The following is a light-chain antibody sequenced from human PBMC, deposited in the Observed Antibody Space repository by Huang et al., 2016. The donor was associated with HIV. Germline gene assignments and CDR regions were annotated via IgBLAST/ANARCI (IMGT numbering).Light chain of an antibody. CDR1: QSVYSSSTSKDY. Sequence: DIIMTQSPDSLAVSLGERANLNCRSSQSVYSSSTSKDYMAWFQQKPGQPPRLLLFWASTREAGVPDRFTGSGSGTHFTLTIASLEAEDAAIYYCQQYYSSPQTFGQGTRVEVK. CDR3: QQYYSSPQT. V-gene: IGKV4-1*01. CDR2: WAS. J-gene: IGKJ1*01.